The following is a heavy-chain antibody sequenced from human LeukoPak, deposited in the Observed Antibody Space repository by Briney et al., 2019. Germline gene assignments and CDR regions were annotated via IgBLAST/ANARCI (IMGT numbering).Heavy chain of an antibody. D-gene: IGHD6-13*01. CDR3: ARGTSSWYFSNHYYFDY. CDR1: GDTFTTYG. J-gene: IGHJ4*02. Sequence: ASVKVSCKASGDTFTTYGISWVRQATGQGLEWMGWMNPNSGNTGYAQKFQGRVTITRNTSISTAYMELSSLRSEDTAVYYCARGTSSWYFSNHYYFDYWGQGTLVTVSS. CDR2: MNPNSGNT. V-gene: IGHV1-8*03.